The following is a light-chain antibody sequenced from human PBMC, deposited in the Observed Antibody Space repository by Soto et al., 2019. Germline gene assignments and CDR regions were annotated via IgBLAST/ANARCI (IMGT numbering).Light chain of an antibody. V-gene: IGLV3-21*02. J-gene: IGLJ2*01. CDR3: QVWDSRSDHVV. CDR1: NIGSKS. CDR2: NNN. Sequence: SYVLTQPPSVSVAPGQTARITCGGNNIGSKSVHWYQQKPGQAPVLVVYNNNDRPSGIPERFSGSNSGNTATLTISRVEAGDEADYYCQVWDSRSDHVVFGGGTKVTVL.